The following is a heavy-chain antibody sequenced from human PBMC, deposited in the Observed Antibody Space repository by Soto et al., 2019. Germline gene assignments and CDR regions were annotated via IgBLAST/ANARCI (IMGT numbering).Heavy chain of an antibody. D-gene: IGHD2-8*01. J-gene: IGHJ6*02. V-gene: IGHV1-3*04. CDR3: ARLLYNGLDV. Sequence: QVQLVQSVAEVNKPGASVRVSCKASGYDFTNFAIHWVRQAPGQSLEWMGWINITNGYTRYSQNFQGRVTITRATSATTAYMELSSLRSEGTAIFYCARLLYNGLDVWGQGTTVTVSS. CDR2: INITNGYT. CDR1: GYDFTNFA.